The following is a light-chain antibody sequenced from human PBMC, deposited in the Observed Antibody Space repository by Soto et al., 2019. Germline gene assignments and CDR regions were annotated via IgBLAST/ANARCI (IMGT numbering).Light chain of an antibody. Sequence: EIVMTQSPATLSVSPGERATLSCRASQSVSSRYLAWYQQKPGQAPRLLIYDASTRATVIPARFSGSGSGTEFTLTISSLQSEDFAVYYCQQYNDWPPITFGQGTRLEIK. CDR1: QSVSSRY. CDR2: DAS. V-gene: IGKV3-15*01. CDR3: QQYNDWPPIT. J-gene: IGKJ5*01.